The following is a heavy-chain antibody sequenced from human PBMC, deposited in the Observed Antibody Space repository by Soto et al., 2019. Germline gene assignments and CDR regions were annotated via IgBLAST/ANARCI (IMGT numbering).Heavy chain of an antibody. CDR3: ARDSYYYDSSGPLSSWFDP. CDR2: ISAYNGNT. J-gene: IGHJ5*02. CDR1: GYTFTSYG. D-gene: IGHD3-22*01. V-gene: IGHV1-18*01. Sequence: ASVKVSCKASGYTFTSYGISGVRQAPGQGLEWMGWISAYNGNTNYAQKLQGRVTMTTDTSTSTAYMELRSLRSDDTAVYYCARDSYYYDSSGPLSSWFDPWGQGTLVTVSS.